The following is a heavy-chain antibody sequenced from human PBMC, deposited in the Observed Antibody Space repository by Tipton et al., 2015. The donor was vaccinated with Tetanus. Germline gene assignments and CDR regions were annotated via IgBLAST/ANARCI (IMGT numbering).Heavy chain of an antibody. V-gene: IGHV3-48*01. CDR2: ISSDRRTI. Sequence: SLRPSCAASGFTFSNYNMNWVRQAPGKGLDWLSFISSDRRTIYYADSVKGRFTISRDNAKNSLYLQMESLRAEETAVYYCARGCGSSWFYVWGQGSMVTVSS. CDR3: ARGCGSSWFYV. J-gene: IGHJ3*01. CDR1: GFTFSNYN. D-gene: IGHD6-13*01.